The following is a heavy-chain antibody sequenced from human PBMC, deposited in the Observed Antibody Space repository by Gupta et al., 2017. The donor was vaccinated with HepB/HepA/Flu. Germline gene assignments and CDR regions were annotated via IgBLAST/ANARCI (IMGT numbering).Heavy chain of an antibody. V-gene: IGHV3-74*01. Sequence: VQLVESGGGSVQSGGSLRLSCAASAFTFSNYWMHWVRQAPGKGLVWVSHINNDGGMTTYADSVKGRFTISRDNAKNTLYLQMNSLRAEDTAVYYCVREVPNNHRYGMDVWGQGTTVTVSS. J-gene: IGHJ6*02. CDR2: INNDGGMT. D-gene: IGHD1-14*01. CDR1: AFTFSNYW. CDR3: VREVPNNHRYGMDV.